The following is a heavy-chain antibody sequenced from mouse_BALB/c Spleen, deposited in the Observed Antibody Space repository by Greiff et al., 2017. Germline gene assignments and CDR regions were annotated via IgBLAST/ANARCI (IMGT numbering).Heavy chain of an antibody. V-gene: IGHV5-12-2*01. CDR1: GFTFSSYT. CDR3: ARHLDRVRWYFDV. Sequence: EVKLVESGGGLVQPGGSLKLSCAASGFTFSSYTMSWVRQTPEKRLEWVAYISNGGGSTYYPDTVKGRFTISRDNAKNTLYLQMSSLKSEDTAMYYCARHLDRVRWYFDVWGAGTTVTVSS. J-gene: IGHJ1*01. CDR2: ISNGGGST. D-gene: IGHD2-14*01.